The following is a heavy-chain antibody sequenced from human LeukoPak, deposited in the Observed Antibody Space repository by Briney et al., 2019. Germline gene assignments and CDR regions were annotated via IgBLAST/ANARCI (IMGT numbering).Heavy chain of an antibody. CDR3: ARGLVVPAAIGGYYYGMDV. CDR1: GYTFTSYD. Sequence: ASVTVSCKASGYTFTSYDINWVRQATGQGLEWMGWMNPNSGNTVYAQKFQGRVTMTRNTSISTAYMELSSLRSEDTAVYYCARGLVVPAAIGGYYYGMDVWGQGTTVTVSS. J-gene: IGHJ6*02. D-gene: IGHD2-2*02. CDR2: MNPNSGNT. V-gene: IGHV1-8*01.